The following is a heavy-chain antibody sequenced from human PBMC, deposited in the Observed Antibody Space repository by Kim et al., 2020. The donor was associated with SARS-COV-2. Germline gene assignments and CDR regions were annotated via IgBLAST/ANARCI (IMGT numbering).Heavy chain of an antibody. CDR1: GFSLSDQY. D-gene: IGHD1-26*01. V-gene: IGHV3-72*01. Sequence: GGSLRLSCAASGFSLSDQYMDWVRQAPGKGLEWVGRARNKANGYSPQYAASVNGRFTISRDDSKNSLYLQLNGLKTEDTAMYYCTGDLVGPTGMAYWGQGTLVTVSS. CDR2: ARNKANGYSP. CDR3: TGDLVGPTGMAY. J-gene: IGHJ4*02.